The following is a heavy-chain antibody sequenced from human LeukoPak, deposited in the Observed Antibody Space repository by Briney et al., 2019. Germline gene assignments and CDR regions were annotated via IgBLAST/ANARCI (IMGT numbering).Heavy chain of an antibody. CDR3: ARGELPTYYSHSSGYYY. D-gene: IGHD3-22*01. CDR1: GYTFTSYG. J-gene: IGHJ4*02. V-gene: IGHV1-18*01. Sequence: ASVKVSCKASGYTFTSYGISWVRQAPGQGLEWMAWINSYNGDTHYAQKFQGRVTMTTDTSTNTAYLELRSLKSDDTAVYYCARGELPTYYSHSSGYYYWGQGTLVTVSS. CDR2: INSYNGDT.